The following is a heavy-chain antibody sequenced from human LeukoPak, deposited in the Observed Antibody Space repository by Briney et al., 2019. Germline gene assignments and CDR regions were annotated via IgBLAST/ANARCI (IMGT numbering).Heavy chain of an antibody. CDR1: GFTFSDYA. V-gene: IGHV3-48*02. CDR3: ARDQGIFDY. CDR2: ISSTGNTI. Sequence: GGSLRLSCAGSGFTFSDYAINWVRQAPGKGLEWVSYISSTGNTIFYADSVKGRFTISRDNAKNSLYLQMNSLRDEDSAVYYCARDQGIFDYWGQGTLVTVSS. J-gene: IGHJ4*02.